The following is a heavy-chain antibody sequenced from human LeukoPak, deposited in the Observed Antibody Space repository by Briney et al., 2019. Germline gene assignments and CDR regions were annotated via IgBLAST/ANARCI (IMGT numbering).Heavy chain of an antibody. CDR2: ISSSGSTI. V-gene: IGHV3-48*04. CDR3: ARDVRFHPGTDY. CDR1: GFTFSSYS. J-gene: IGHJ4*02. D-gene: IGHD1-1*01. Sequence: GGSLRLSCAASGFTFSSYSMNWIRQAPGKGLEWVSYISSSGSTIYYADSVKGRFTISRDNAKNSLYLQMNSLRAEDTAVYYCARDVRFHPGTDYWGQGTLVTVSS.